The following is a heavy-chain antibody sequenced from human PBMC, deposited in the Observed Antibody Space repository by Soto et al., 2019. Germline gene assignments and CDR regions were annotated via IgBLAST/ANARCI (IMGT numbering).Heavy chain of an antibody. Sequence: PGGSLRLSCAASGFTFSSYAMSWVRQAPGKGLEWVSAISGSGGSTYYADSVKGRFTISRDNSKNTLYLQMNSLRAEDTAVYYCAKDARPFTFGGVIGPKYYFDYWGQGTLVTVSS. CDR1: GFTFSSYA. D-gene: IGHD3-16*02. CDR2: ISGSGGST. V-gene: IGHV3-23*01. CDR3: AKDARPFTFGGVIGPKYYFDY. J-gene: IGHJ4*02.